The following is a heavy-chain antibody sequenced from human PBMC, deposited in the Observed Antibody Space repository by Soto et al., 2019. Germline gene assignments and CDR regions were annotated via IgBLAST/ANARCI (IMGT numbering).Heavy chain of an antibody. CDR1: GGTFSSYA. CDR3: ARDQGIRYLDSFQRNHGMDV. J-gene: IGHJ6*02. D-gene: IGHD3-9*01. Sequence: SVKVSCKASGGTFSSYAISWVRQAPGQGLEWMGGIIPIFGTANYAQKFQGRVTITADESTSTAYMELSSLRSEDTAVYYCARDQGIRYLDSFQRNHGMDVWGQGTTVTVSS. V-gene: IGHV1-69*13. CDR2: IIPIFGTA.